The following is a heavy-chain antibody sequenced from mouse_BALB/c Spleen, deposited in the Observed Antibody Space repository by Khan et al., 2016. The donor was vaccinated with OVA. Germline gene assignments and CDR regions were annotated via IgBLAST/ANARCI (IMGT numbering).Heavy chain of an antibody. V-gene: IGHV3-2*02. CDR1: GYSITSDYA. D-gene: IGHD2-3*01. CDR3: ARDGSRYNYAMDY. Sequence: EVQLQESGPGLVKPSQSLSLTCTVTGYSITSDYAWNWIRQFPGNKLEWMGYISYSGSTNYNPSLKRRISITRDTSKNQFFLQLNSVTTEDTATYYCARDGSRYNYAMDYWGQGTSVTVSS. J-gene: IGHJ4*01. CDR2: ISYSGST.